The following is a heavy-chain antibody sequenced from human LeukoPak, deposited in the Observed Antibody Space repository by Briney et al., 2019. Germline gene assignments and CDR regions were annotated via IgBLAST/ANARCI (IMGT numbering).Heavy chain of an antibody. J-gene: IGHJ5*02. Sequence: PGRSLRLSCEASGFIFDDYAMSWVRQAPGKGLEWVSDISGSGGSTYYADSVKGRFTISRDNSKNTLYLQMNSLRAEDTAVYYCAKKYSTGLDPWGQGTLVTVSS. CDR2: ISGSGGST. D-gene: IGHD1-26*01. CDR3: AKKYSTGLDP. V-gene: IGHV3-23*01. CDR1: GFIFDDYA.